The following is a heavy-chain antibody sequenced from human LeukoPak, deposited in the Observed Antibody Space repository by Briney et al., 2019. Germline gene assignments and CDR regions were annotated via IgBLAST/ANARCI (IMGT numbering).Heavy chain of an antibody. J-gene: IGHJ2*01. Sequence: GGSLRLSCAASGFTFDDYAMHWVRQAPGKGLEWVSGVRWNSETKAYADSVKGRFTISRDNAMNSLYLQMDSLRPEDTALYFCAKSRLATLSYWYFDLWGRGALVIVSS. D-gene: IGHD6-25*01. CDR3: AKSRLATLSYWYFDL. CDR2: VRWNSETK. CDR1: GFTFDDYA. V-gene: IGHV3-9*01.